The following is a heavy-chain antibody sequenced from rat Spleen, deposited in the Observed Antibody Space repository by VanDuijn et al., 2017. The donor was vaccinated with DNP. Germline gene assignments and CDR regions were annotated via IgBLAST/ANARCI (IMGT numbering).Heavy chain of an antibody. Sequence: EVQLVGSGGGLVQSGRSLKLSCAASGFSFSDSYMAWVRQVSTKGLEWVATISYDGSTTYYRDSVKGRFTISRDDAKSTLYLQMDSLRSEDTATYYCARQTPFYYYSSYMSPDYWGRGVMVTVSS. CDR1: GFSFSDSY. CDR2: ISYDGSTT. V-gene: IGHV5-7*01. D-gene: IGHD1-2*01. J-gene: IGHJ2*01. CDR3: ARQTPFYYYSSYMSPDY.